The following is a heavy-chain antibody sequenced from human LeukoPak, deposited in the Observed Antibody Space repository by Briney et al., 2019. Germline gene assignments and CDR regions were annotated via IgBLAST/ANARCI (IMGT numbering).Heavy chain of an antibody. CDR3: ITMVRGVIR. V-gene: IGHV4-34*08. J-gene: IGHJ4*02. D-gene: IGHD3-10*01. CDR2: INHSGST. Sequence: GSLRLSCTVSGFTVSSNSMSWIRQPPGKGLEWIGEINHSGSTNYNPSLKSRVTISVDTSKNQFSLKLSSVTAADTAVYYCITMVRGVIRWGQGTLVTVSS. CDR1: GFTVSSNS.